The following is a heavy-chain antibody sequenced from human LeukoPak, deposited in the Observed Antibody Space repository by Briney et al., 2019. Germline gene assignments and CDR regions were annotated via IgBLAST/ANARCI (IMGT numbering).Heavy chain of an antibody. J-gene: IGHJ4*02. CDR3: ARHGKQLVRGSVFDY. CDR1: GGSFSGYY. CDR2: INHSGST. Sequence: SETLSLTCAVYGGSFSGYYWSWIRQPPGKGLEWIGEINHSGSTNYNPSLKSRVTISVDTSKNQFSLKLSSVTAADTAVYYCARHGKQLVRGSVFDYWGQGTLVTVSS. D-gene: IGHD6-13*01. V-gene: IGHV4-34*01.